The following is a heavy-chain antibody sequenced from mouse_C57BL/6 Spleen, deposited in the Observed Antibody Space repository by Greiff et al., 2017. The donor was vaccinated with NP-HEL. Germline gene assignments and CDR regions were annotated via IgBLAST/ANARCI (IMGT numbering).Heavy chain of an antibody. CDR1: GYTFTSYW. V-gene: IGHV1-64*01. J-gene: IGHJ3*01. CDR2: IHPNSGST. CDR3: ASGGLRRFAY. Sequence: QVQLKQPGAELVKPGASVKLSCKASGYTFTSYWMHWVKQRPGQGLEWIGMIHPNSGSTNYNEKFKSKATLTVDKSSSTAYMQLSSLTSEDSAVYDCASGGLRRFAYWGQGTLVTVSA. D-gene: IGHD2-4*01.